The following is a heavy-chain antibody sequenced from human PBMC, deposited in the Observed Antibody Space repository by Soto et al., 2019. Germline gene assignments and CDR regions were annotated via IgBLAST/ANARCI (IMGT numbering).Heavy chain of an antibody. CDR1: GFTFNIYW. D-gene: IGHD1-1*01. J-gene: IGHJ4*02. CDR3: ARDNWNSY. Sequence: EVQLVESGGGLVQPGGSLRLSCVGSGFTFNIYWMHWVRQAPGKGLEWVSRIDNDGSATTYADSVKGRFTISRDNAKNTLFLQMNTLRVDDTAVYYCARDNWNSYWGQGTLVTVSS. CDR2: IDNDGSAT. V-gene: IGHV3-74*01.